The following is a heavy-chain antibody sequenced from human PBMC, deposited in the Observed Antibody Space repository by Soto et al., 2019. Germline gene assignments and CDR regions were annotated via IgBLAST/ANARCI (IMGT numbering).Heavy chain of an antibody. V-gene: IGHV1-3*01. Sequence: GASVKVSCKVSGYTFTSYAMHWVRQAPGQRLEWMGWINAGNGNTKYSQKFQGRVTITRDTSASTAYMELSSLRSEDTAVYYCARTYNWNYGRSNWFDPWGQGTLVTVSS. D-gene: IGHD1-7*01. CDR3: ARTYNWNYGRSNWFDP. CDR2: INAGNGNT. CDR1: GYTFTSYA. J-gene: IGHJ5*02.